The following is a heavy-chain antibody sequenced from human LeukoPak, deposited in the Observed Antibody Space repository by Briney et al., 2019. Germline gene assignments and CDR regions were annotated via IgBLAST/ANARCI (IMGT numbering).Heavy chain of an antibody. CDR2: IYYSGST. V-gene: IGHV4-30-4*08. CDR1: GGSISSGDYY. CDR3: ARGQPYYDFWSGKGGFDY. D-gene: IGHD3-3*01. J-gene: IGHJ4*02. Sequence: SETLSLTRTVSGGSISSGDYYWSWIRQPPGKGLEWIGYIYYSGSTYYNPSLKSRVTISVDTSKNQFSLKLSSVTAADTAVYYCARGQPYYDFWSGKGGFDYWGQGTLVTVSS.